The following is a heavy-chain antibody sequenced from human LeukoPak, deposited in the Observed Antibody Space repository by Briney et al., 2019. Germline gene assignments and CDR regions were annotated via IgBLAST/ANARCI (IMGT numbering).Heavy chain of an antibody. J-gene: IGHJ4*02. CDR1: GFTFSSYW. V-gene: IGHV3-74*01. D-gene: IGHD4-17*01. CDR3: AKDGRPYGDYMDY. Sequence: GGSLRLSCVASGFTFSSYWMHWVRQAPGKGLVWVSRIHSDGSSTNYADSVKGRFTISRDNSKNTLYLQMNSLRAEDTAVYYCAKDGRPYGDYMDYWGQGTLVTVSS. CDR2: IHSDGSST.